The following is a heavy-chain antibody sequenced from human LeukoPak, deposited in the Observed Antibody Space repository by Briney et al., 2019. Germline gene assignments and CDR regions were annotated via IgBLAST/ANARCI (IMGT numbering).Heavy chain of an antibody. CDR1: GFTFSSYS. CDR3: AIITHRSVPFDY. Sequence: GGSLRLSCAASGFTFSSYSMNWVCQAPGKGLEWVSSISSSSSYIYYADSVKGRFTISRDNAKNSLYLQMNSLRAEDTAVYYCAIITHRSVPFDYWGQGTLVTVSS. J-gene: IGHJ4*02. V-gene: IGHV3-21*01. D-gene: IGHD1-14*01. CDR2: ISSSSSYI.